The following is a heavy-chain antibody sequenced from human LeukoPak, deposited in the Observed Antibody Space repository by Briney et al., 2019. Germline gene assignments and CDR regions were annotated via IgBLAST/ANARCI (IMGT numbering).Heavy chain of an antibody. CDR1: GFIFSSYA. V-gene: IGHV3-23*01. CDR3: VRSHSGYELSPYYFDY. J-gene: IGHJ4*02. Sequence: GGSLRLPCAASGFIFSSYAMSWVRQAPGKGLEWVSAISGSGGSTYYADSVKGRFTISRDNSKNTLYLQMNSLRAEDTAVYYCVRSHSGYELSPYYFDYWGQGTLVTVSS. D-gene: IGHD5-12*01. CDR2: ISGSGGST.